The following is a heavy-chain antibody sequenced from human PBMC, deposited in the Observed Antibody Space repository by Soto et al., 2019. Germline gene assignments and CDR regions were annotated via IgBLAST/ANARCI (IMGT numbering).Heavy chain of an antibody. CDR3: ARDSSRAMAPYYYYGMDV. V-gene: IGHV3-21*01. Sequence: PGGSLRLSCAASGFTFSSYSMNWVRQAPGKGLEWVSSISSSSSYIYYADSVKGRFTISRDNAKNSLYLQMNSLRAEDTAVYYCARDSSRAMAPYYYYGMDVWGQGTTVTVSS. CDR2: ISSSSSYI. J-gene: IGHJ6*02. CDR1: GFTFSSYS. D-gene: IGHD5-18*01.